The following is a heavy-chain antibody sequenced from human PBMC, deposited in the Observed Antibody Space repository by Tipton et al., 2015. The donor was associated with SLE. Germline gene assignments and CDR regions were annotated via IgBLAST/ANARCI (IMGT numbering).Heavy chain of an antibody. CDR1: GGSMSSYC. Sequence: TLSLTCTVSGGSMSSYCWSWIRQYPRKGLEWIGYIYDRGTTNYNPSLMNRVTISLDRSESQFSLRLTSVNAAGAAVFFCAGAQLVAWGFDSWGQGTLVAGSS. CDR2: IYDRGTT. D-gene: IGHD2-8*02. J-gene: IGHJ4*02. V-gene: IGHV4-59*07. CDR3: AGAQLVAWGFDS.